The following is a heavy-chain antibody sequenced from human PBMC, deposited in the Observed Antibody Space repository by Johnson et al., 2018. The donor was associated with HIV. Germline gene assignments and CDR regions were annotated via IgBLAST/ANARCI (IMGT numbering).Heavy chain of an antibody. V-gene: IGHV3-30*04. CDR1: GFIFSSYA. CDR3: AREGAAAGPTDAFDI. Sequence: QMLLVESGGGLVQPGGSLRLSCAASGFIFSSYAMHWVRQAPGKGLEWVALISYDGSNKYHADSVKGRFTISRDNSKNTLYLQMNSLRDDDTAMYYCAREGAAAGPTDAFDIWEQGTMVTVSS. J-gene: IGHJ3*02. CDR2: ISYDGSNK. D-gene: IGHD6-13*01.